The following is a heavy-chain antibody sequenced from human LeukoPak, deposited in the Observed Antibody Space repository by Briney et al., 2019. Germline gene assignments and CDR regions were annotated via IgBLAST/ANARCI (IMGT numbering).Heavy chain of an antibody. V-gene: IGHV4-39*01. Sequence: TETLSLTCSVSGGSFSSSSYYWGWIRQPPGKGLEWIGSFYYSGSTYYNPSLKSRVTISVDTSKNQFSLKLSSVTAADTAIYYCARIDGGHHLSPFDYWGQGTLVTVSS. CDR2: FYYSGST. J-gene: IGHJ4*02. CDR1: GGSFSSSSYY. D-gene: IGHD4-23*01. CDR3: ARIDGGHHLSPFDY.